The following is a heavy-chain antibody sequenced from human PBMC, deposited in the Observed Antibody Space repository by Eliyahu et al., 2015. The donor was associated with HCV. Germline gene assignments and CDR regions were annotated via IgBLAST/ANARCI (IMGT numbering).Heavy chain of an antibody. Sequence: EVQLVESGGGLIQPGGSLRLXCAASGFTVSSNYMSWVRQAPGKGLEWVSVIYSGGSTYYADSVKGRFTISRDNSKNTLYLQMNSLRAEDTAVYYCARGGIAAAGPVSNWGQGTLVTVSS. CDR2: IYSGGST. V-gene: IGHV3-53*01. CDR1: GFTVSSNY. D-gene: IGHD6-13*01. CDR3: ARGGIAAAGPVSN. J-gene: IGHJ4*02.